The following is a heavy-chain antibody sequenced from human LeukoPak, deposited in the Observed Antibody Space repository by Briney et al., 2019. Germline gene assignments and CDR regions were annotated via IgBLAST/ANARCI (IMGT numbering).Heavy chain of an antibody. CDR1: GFTFSSYA. Sequence: GGSLRFSCAASGFTFSSYAMSWVRQAPGKGLEWVSVISDSGGTTFYADSVKGRFTISRDNSKNTLYLQMSSLRAEDTAVYYCAKEASGYGYYFDYWGQGTLVTVSS. V-gene: IGHV3-23*01. CDR3: AKEASGYGYYFDY. D-gene: IGHD3-10*01. CDR2: ISDSGGTT. J-gene: IGHJ4*02.